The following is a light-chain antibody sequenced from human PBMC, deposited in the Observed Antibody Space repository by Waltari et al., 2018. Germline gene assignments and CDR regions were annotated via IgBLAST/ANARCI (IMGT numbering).Light chain of an antibody. Sequence: ATLSCRTSQTIRTTYLAWYQQKPGQAPTLLIYGTFTRATGIPDRFTGSGSGTHFSLTISSLEPEDFATYYCQQYDISPLTFGGGTKVEIK. J-gene: IGKJ4*01. V-gene: IGKV3-20*01. CDR2: GTF. CDR3: QQYDISPLT. CDR1: QTIRTTY.